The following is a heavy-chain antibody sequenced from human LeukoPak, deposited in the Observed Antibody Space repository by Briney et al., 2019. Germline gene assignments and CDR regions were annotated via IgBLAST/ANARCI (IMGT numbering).Heavy chain of an antibody. CDR3: AKPSRQVLGYCSSTSCSHFDY. CDR1: GFTFSTYA. D-gene: IGHD2-2*01. J-gene: IGHJ4*02. V-gene: IGHV3-23*01. Sequence: PGGSLRLSCAASGFTFSTYAMSWVRQAPGKGLEWVSAISVSAGSTYYADSVKGRFTISRDNSKNTLYLQMNSLRAEDTAVYYCAKPSRQVLGYCSSTSCSHFDYWGQGTLVTVSS. CDR2: ISVSAGST.